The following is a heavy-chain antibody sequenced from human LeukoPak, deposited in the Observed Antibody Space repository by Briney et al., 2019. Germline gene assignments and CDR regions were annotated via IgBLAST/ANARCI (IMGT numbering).Heavy chain of an antibody. CDR2: INPNSGGT. Sequence: ASVKVSCKASGYTFTGYYMHWVRQAPGQGLEWMGRINPNSGGTNYAQRFQGRVTMTRDTSINTAYMELSRLRSDDTAVYYCARGRNYCSGGSCYYMDVWGKGTTATVSS. D-gene: IGHD2-15*01. CDR1: GYTFTGYY. V-gene: IGHV1-2*06. CDR3: ARGRNYCSGGSCYYMDV. J-gene: IGHJ6*03.